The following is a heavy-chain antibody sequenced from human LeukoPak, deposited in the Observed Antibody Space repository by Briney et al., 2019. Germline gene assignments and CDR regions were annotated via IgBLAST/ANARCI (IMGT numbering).Heavy chain of an antibody. Sequence: GGSLRLSCAASGFTFSSYGMHWVRQAPGKGLEWVAVISYDGSNKYYADSVKGRFTISRDNSKNTLYLQMNSLRAEDTAVYYCAKDVTGYGDYAYYYGMDVWGQGTTVTVSS. V-gene: IGHV3-30*18. D-gene: IGHD4-17*01. CDR3: AKDVTGYGDYAYYYGMDV. J-gene: IGHJ6*02. CDR2: ISYDGSNK. CDR1: GFTFSSYG.